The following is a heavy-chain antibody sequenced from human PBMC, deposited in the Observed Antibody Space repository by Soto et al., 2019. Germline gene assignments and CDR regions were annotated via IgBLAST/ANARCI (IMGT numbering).Heavy chain of an antibody. CDR1: GFSFRNYW. CDR2: IKQDGSET. J-gene: IGHJ5*02. Sequence: LRLSCIASGFSFRNYWMSWVRQAPGKGLQWVANIKQDGSETYYVDSVEGRFTIFTDNAKSSLYLQMNSLRAEDTAVYYCARDPRGYSYGFGVFDPWGQGTLVTVSS. CDR3: ARDPRGYSYGFGVFDP. D-gene: IGHD5-18*01. V-gene: IGHV3-7*03.